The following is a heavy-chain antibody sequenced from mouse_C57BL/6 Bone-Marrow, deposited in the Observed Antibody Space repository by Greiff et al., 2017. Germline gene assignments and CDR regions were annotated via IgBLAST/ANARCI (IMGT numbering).Heavy chain of an antibody. Sequence: VQRVESGPELVKPGASVKISCKASGYAFSSSWMNWVKQRPGKGLEWIGRIYPGDGDTNYNGKFKGKATLTADKSSSTAYMQLSRLTSEDSAVYFCARTGGLRRAMDYWGQGTLGTVSS. D-gene: IGHD2-4*01. CDR3: ARTGGLRRAMDY. CDR2: IYPGDGDT. CDR1: GYAFSSSW. V-gene: IGHV1-82*01. J-gene: IGHJ4*01.